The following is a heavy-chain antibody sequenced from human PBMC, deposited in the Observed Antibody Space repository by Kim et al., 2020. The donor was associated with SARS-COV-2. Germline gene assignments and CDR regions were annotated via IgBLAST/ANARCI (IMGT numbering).Heavy chain of an antibody. Sequence: SVKVSCKASGGTFSSYAISWVRQAPGQGLEWMGRIIPILGIANYAQKFQGRVTITADKSTSKAYMELSSLRSEDTAVYYCARPATPDCGGDCYIFDYWGQGTLVTVSS. D-gene: IGHD2-21*02. J-gene: IGHJ4*02. V-gene: IGHV1-69*04. CDR1: GGTFSSYA. CDR3: ARPATPDCGGDCYIFDY. CDR2: IIPILGIA.